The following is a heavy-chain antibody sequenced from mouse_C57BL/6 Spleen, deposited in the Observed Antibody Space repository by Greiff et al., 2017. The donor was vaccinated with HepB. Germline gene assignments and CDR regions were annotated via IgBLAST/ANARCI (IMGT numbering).Heavy chain of an antibody. Sequence: VQLQQSGAELVKPGASVKLSCKASGYTFTSYWMHWVKQRPGQGLEWIGMIHPNSGSTNYNEKFKSKATLTVDKSSSTAYMQLSSRTSEDSAVYYCAITPTEDYFDYWGQGTTLTVSS. CDR2: IHPNSGST. CDR3: AITPTEDYFDY. D-gene: IGHD6-1*01. V-gene: IGHV1-64*01. J-gene: IGHJ2*01. CDR1: GYTFTSYW.